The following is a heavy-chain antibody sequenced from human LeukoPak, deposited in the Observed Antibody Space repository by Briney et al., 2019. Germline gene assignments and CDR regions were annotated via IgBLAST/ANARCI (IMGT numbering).Heavy chain of an antibody. J-gene: IGHJ4*02. D-gene: IGHD5-18*01. Sequence: GESLKISCKASGYSFTSYWIGWVRQVLGKGLEWMGIIDPSDSETRYTPSFQGQVTISVDKSLTTAYLQWNSLKASDTAMYYCARQTAMGRSGDYWGQGTLVTVSS. V-gene: IGHV5-51*01. CDR3: ARQTAMGRSGDY. CDR2: IDPSDSET. CDR1: GYSFTSYW.